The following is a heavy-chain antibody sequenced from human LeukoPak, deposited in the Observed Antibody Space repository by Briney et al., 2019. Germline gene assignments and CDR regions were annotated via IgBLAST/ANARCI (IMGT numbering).Heavy chain of an antibody. D-gene: IGHD1-26*01. V-gene: IGHV1-2*02. CDR1: GFTFTGYY. J-gene: IGHJ5*02. CDR2: INPNSGGT. Sequence: GASVKVSCKASGFTFTGYYMHWVRQAPGQGLEWMGWINPNSGGTNFAQKFQGRVTMTRDTSISAAYMELSRLTSDDTAVYYCAREDGSPGLANWFDPWGQGTLVTVSP. CDR3: AREDGSPGLANWFDP.